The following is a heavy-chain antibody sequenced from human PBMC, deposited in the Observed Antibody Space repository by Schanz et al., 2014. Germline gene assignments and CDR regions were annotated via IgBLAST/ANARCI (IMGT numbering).Heavy chain of an antibody. CDR2: INSDGTIT. Sequence: EVQLVESGGGFVQPGGSLRLSCTASGLTLSTYWIHWVRQAPGKGLVWVSRINSDGTITTYADSVRGRFTISRDNAKNTQYLQMSGLRAEDTAVYYCATVGSETYSIYWYFDLWGRGTLVTVSS. D-gene: IGHD3-10*01. CDR1: GLTLSTYW. V-gene: IGHV3-74*01. J-gene: IGHJ2*01. CDR3: ATVGSETYSIYWYFDL.